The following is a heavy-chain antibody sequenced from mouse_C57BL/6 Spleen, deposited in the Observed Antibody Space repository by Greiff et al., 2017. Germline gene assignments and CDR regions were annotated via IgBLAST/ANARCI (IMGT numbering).Heavy chain of an antibody. CDR3: ARPTVVADYYAMDY. CDR1: GYTFTSYW. CDR2: IDPSDSET. V-gene: IGHV1-52*01. Sequence: VQLQQPGAELVRPGSSVKLSCKASGYTFTSYWMHWVKQRPIQGLEWIGNIDPSDSETHYNQKFKDKATLTVDKSSSTAYMQLSSLTSEDSAVYYCARPTVVADYYAMDYWGQGTSVTVSS. J-gene: IGHJ4*01. D-gene: IGHD1-1*01.